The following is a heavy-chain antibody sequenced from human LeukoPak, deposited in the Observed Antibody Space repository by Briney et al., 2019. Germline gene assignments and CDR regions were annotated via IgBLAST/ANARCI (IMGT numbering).Heavy chain of an antibody. Sequence: GESLKISCKSSGYSFTNYWIGWGRQMPGKGLEWMGTIYRGDSDTRYRPSFQGQVTISADKSISTAYLQWSSLKASGTAMYYCARLGVEAYDSSGYYYFDYWGQGTLVTVSS. CDR2: IYRGDSDT. V-gene: IGHV5-51*01. J-gene: IGHJ4*02. CDR1: GYSFTNYW. CDR3: ARLGVEAYDSSGYYYFDY. D-gene: IGHD3-22*01.